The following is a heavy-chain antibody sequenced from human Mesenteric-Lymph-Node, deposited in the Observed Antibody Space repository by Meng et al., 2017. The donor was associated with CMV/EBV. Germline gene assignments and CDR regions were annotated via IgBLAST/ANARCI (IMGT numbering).Heavy chain of an antibody. CDR2: INPSGGST. J-gene: IGHJ6*02. CDR3: AREARGMDV. V-gene: IGHV1-46*01. CDR1: GYTFPSYW. Sequence: ASVKVSCKASGYTFPSYWIHWVRQAPGQGLEWMGIINPSGGSTNYAQKIQGRVTMTRDTSTSTVYMELSSLRSEDTAVYYCAREARGMDVWGQGTTVTVSS.